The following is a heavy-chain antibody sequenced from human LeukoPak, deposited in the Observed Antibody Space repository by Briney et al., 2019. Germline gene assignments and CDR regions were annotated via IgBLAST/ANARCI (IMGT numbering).Heavy chain of an antibody. D-gene: IGHD2-15*01. J-gene: IGHJ3*02. CDR3: ARDKTMVAAITGDAFDI. CDR2: IRNDGSNT. Sequence: GGSLRLSCAASGFTFSSYGMSWVRQAPGKGLEWVAFIRNDGSNTYYADSVKGRFTISRDNSKNTLYLQMNSLRAEDTAVYYCARDKTMVAAITGDAFDIWGQGTMVTVSS. V-gene: IGHV3-30*02. CDR1: GFTFSSYG.